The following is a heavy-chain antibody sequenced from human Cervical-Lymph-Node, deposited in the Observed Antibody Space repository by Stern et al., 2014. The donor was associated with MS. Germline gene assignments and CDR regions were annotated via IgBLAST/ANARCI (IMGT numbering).Heavy chain of an antibody. CDR1: GFTFDRHS. CDR2: IGWDGGTT. J-gene: IGHJ4*02. CDR3: AKEKTDCSNSICGTAAVTLDY. D-gene: IGHD2-2*01. Sequence: VQLVESGGVVVQPGGSLRLSCAASGFTFDRHSMHWVRQAPGKGLEWVSLIGWDGGTTFYADSVKGRFTTSRDNSKESLHLQMNSLRTEDTAVYYCAKEKTDCSNSICGTAAVTLDYWGQGTLVTVSS. V-gene: IGHV3-43*01.